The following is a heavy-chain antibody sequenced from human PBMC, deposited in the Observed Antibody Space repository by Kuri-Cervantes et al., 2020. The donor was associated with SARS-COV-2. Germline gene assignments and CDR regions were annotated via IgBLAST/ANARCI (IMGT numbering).Heavy chain of an antibody. J-gene: IGHJ4*02. CDR1: GFTFSSYG. D-gene: IGHD1-1*01. CDR3: VRDGDHWNFDY. V-gene: IGHV3-48*04. CDR2: ISSGGSTI. Sequence: LSLTCAASGFTFSSYGMHWARQAPGKGLEWVSYISSGGSTIYYADSVKGRFTISRDNAKNMLFLQMNSLRAEDTAVYYCVRDGDHWNFDYWGQGTLVTVSS.